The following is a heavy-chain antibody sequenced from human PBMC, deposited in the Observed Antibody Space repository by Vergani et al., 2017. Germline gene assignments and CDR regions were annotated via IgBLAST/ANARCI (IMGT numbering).Heavy chain of an antibody. J-gene: IGHJ4*02. V-gene: IGHV1-69*13. CDR3: ARANGPDDFWSGYYGLCFDY. D-gene: IGHD3-3*01. CDR1: GGTFSSYA. CDR2: IIPIFGTA. Sequence: QVQLVQSGAEVKKPGSSVKVSCKASGGTFSSYAISWVRQAPGQGLEWMGWIIPIFGTANYAQKFQGRVTITADESTSTAYMELSSLRSEDTAVYYCARANGPDDFWSGYYGLCFDYWGQGTLVTVSS.